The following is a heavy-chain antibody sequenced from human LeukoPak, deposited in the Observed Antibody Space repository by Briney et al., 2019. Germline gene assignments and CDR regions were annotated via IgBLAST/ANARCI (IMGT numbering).Heavy chain of an antibody. CDR1: GGSLSGYY. V-gene: IGHV4-34*01. CDR2: INHSGGT. CDR3: ARGQVVRDY. J-gene: IGHJ4*02. D-gene: IGHD2-15*01. Sequence: SETLSLTCAVYGGSLSGYYWSWIRQPPRKGLERIGEINHSGGTNYNPSLKSRVTISVDTSKNQFSLKLSSVTAADTAVYYCARGQVVRDYWGQGTLVTVSS.